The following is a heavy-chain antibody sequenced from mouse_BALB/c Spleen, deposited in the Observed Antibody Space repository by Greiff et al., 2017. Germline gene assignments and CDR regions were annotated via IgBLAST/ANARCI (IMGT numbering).Heavy chain of an antibody. V-gene: IGHV3-6*02. Sequence: EVQLVESGPGLVKPSQSLSLTCSVTGYSITSGYYWNWIRQFPGNQLEWMGYISYDGSNNYNPSLKNRISITRDTSKNQFFLKLNSVTTEDTATYYCARALHYYGSSSLDYWGQGTTLTVSS. CDR2: ISYDGSN. D-gene: IGHD1-1*01. CDR3: ARALHYYGSSSLDY. J-gene: IGHJ2*01. CDR1: GYSITSGYY.